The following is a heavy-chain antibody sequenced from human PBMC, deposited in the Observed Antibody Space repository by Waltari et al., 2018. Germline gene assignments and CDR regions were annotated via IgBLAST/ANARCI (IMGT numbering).Heavy chain of an antibody. CDR3: IRASGYLAFDI. CDR1: GGSISSSSYY. Sequence: QLQLQESGPGLVKPSETLSLTCTVSGGSISSSSYYWGWIRQPPGKGLEWIGSISYSGSTYYNPSLKSRVTISVDTSKNQFSLKLSSVTAADTAVYYPIRASGYLAFDIWGQGTMVTVSS. V-gene: IGHV4-39*01. D-gene: IGHD3-22*01. CDR2: ISYSGST. J-gene: IGHJ3*02.